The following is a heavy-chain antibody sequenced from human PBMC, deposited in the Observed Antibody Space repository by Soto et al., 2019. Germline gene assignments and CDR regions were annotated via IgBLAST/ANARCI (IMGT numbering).Heavy chain of an antibody. D-gene: IGHD4-17*01. CDR3: ASYHDYGDYSARFDP. V-gene: IGHV1-69*02. Sequence: GASVKVSCKASGGTFSSYTISWVRQAPGQGLEWMGRIIPIPGIANYAQKFQGRVTITADKSTSTAYMELSSLRSEDTAVYYCASYHDYGDYSARFDPWGQGTLVTVSS. CDR1: GGTFSSYT. CDR2: IIPIPGIA. J-gene: IGHJ5*02.